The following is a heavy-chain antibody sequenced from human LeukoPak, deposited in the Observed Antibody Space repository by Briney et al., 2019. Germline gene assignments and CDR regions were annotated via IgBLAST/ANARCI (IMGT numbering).Heavy chain of an antibody. Sequence: SETLSLTCTVSGGSISSSSYYWGWIRQPPGKGLEWIGSIYYSGSTYYNPSLKSRVTISVDTSKNQFSLKLSSVTAADTAVYYCARALGGWYWGYFDYWGQGTLVTVSS. V-gene: IGHV4-39*01. CDR1: GGSISSSSYY. J-gene: IGHJ4*02. D-gene: IGHD6-19*01. CDR3: ARALGGWYWGYFDY. CDR2: IYYSGST.